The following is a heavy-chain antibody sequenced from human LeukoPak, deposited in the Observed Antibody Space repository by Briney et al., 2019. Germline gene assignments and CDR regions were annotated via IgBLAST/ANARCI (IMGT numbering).Heavy chain of an antibody. V-gene: IGHV1-18*01. J-gene: IGHJ4*02. D-gene: IGHD6-19*01. CDR2: ISAYNGNT. Sequence: GASVKVSCKASGYTFTSYGISWVRQAPGQGLEWMGWISAYNGNTNYAQKLQGRVTMTTDTSTSTAYMELSSLRSEDTAVYYCASFRRSGWDVSFPLNDYWGQGTLVTVSS. CDR3: ASFRRSGWDVSFPLNDY. CDR1: GYTFTSYG.